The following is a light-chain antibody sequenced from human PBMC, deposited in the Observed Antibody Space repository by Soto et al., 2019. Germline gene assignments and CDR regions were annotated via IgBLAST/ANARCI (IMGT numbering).Light chain of an antibody. CDR2: GAS. V-gene: IGKV1-39*01. CDR3: QQTYTIPFA. CDR1: QTIDNY. Sequence: DMQMTQSPSSLSASVGDRVTLTCRPSQTIDNYLNWYQHKPGKAPKLLIYGASTLQSGVSSRFTGSASGTDFTLTIANLQAEDFPTYYCQQTYTIPFAFGQGTKLEI. J-gene: IGKJ2*01.